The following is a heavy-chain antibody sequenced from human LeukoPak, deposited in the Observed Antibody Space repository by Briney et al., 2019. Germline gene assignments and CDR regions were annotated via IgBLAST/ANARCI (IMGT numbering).Heavy chain of an antibody. V-gene: IGHV3-23*01. CDR2: ISGSGGST. Sequence: GGSLRLSCAASGFTFSSYAMSWVRQAPGKGLEWVSAISGSGGSTYYADSVKGRFTISRDNSKNTLYLQMNSLRAEDTAVCYCAKDPLRGYSYGSTFDYWGQGTLVTVSS. CDR1: GFTFSSYA. CDR3: AKDPLRGYSYGSTFDY. J-gene: IGHJ4*02. D-gene: IGHD5-18*01.